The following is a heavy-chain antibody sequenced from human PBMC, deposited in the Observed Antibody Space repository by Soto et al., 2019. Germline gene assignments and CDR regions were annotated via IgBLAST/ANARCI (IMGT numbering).Heavy chain of an antibody. J-gene: IGHJ4*02. CDR3: ARSVAVPGAHIDY. D-gene: IGHD6-19*01. V-gene: IGHV4-59*01. CDR1: GGSISGSY. CDR2: VXXTXXX. Sequence: PSETLSLTCSVSGGSISGSYWSWIRQSPGKGLXWLXXVXXTXXXXXSXXLRSRVSISVDTSKNEFSLRLSSVTAAETAVYFCARSVAVPGAHIDYWGQGTQVTVSS.